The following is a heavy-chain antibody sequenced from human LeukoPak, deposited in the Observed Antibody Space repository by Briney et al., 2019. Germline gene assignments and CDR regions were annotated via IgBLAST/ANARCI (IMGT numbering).Heavy chain of an antibody. CDR1: GGSISSSSYY. CDR2: IYYSGST. V-gene: IGHV4-39*01. CDR3: ARQNPLDAFDI. Sequence: PSETLSLTCTVSGGSISSSSYYWGWIRQPPGKGLEWIGSIYYSGSTYYNPSLKSRVTISVDTSKNQFSLKLSSVTAADTAVYYCARQNPLDAFDIWGQGTMVTVSP. J-gene: IGHJ3*02.